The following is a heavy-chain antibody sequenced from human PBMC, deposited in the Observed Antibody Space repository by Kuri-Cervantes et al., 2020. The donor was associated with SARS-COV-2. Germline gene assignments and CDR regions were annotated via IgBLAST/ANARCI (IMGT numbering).Heavy chain of an antibody. V-gene: IGHV1-69*13. J-gene: IGHJ6*03. CDR3: ARGGWVYGDYTSPYYYYYMDV. CDR2: IIPIFGTA. D-gene: IGHD4-17*01. CDR1: GGTFSSYA. Sequence: SVKVSCKASGGTFSSYAISWVRQAPGQGLEWMGGIIPIFGTANYAQKFQGRVTITADESTSTAYMELSSLRSEDTAVYYCARGGWVYGDYTSPYYYYYMDVWGQGILVTVSS.